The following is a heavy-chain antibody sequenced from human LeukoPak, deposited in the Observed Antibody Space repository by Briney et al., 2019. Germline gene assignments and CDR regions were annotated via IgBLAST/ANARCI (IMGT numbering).Heavy chain of an antibody. CDR3: AKDRYCISTTCQGFDI. D-gene: IGHD2-2*01. CDR1: GFTFSTYG. J-gene: IGHJ3*02. Sequence: GGSLILSCAASGFTFSTYGMHWVRQAPGKGLEWVAIIWNDGSNKDYSDSVKGRFSISRDNSKNTLSLLMNSLRAEDTAVYYCAKDRYCISTTCQGFDIWGQGTMVTVSS. V-gene: IGHV3-33*03. CDR2: IWNDGSNK.